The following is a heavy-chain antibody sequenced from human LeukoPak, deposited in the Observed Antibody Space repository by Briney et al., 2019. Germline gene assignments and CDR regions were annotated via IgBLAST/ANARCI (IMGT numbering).Heavy chain of an antibody. V-gene: IGHV4-59*08. CDR2: IYYSGST. Sequence: KPSETLSLTCTVSDGSISSYYWSWIRQPPGKGLEWIGYIYYSGSTNYNPSLKSRVTISVDTSKNQFSLKLSSVTAADTAVYYCARLPPTRQLGVDYWGQGTLVTVSS. D-gene: IGHD6-6*01. CDR1: DGSISSYY. J-gene: IGHJ4*02. CDR3: ARLPPTRQLGVDY.